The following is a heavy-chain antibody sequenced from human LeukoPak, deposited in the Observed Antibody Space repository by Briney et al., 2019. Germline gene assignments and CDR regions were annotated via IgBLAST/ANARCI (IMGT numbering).Heavy chain of an antibody. D-gene: IGHD5-12*01. J-gene: IGHJ5*02. CDR2: IYPGDSDT. Sequence: GESLKISCKGSGYSFTSYWIGWVRQMPGKGLEWMGIIYPGDSDTRYSPSFQGQVTISADKSISTAYLQWSSLKASDTAMYYCARLAIKSKSGYESRFDPWGQGTLVTVFS. V-gene: IGHV5-51*01. CDR3: ARLAIKSKSGYESRFDP. CDR1: GYSFTSYW.